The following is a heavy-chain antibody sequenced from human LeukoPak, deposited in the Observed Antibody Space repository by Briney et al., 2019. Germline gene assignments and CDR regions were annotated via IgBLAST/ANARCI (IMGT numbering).Heavy chain of an antibody. CDR3: ATGGYNWNDVAGWFDP. V-gene: IGHV1-24*01. D-gene: IGHD1-1*01. J-gene: IGHJ5*02. Sequence: ASVKVSCKVSGYTLTELSMHWVRQAPGKGLEWMGGLDPEDGETIYAQKFQGRVTMTEDTSTDTAYMELSSLRSEDTAVYYCATGGYNWNDVAGWFDPWGQGTLVTVSS. CDR2: LDPEDGET. CDR1: GYTLTELS.